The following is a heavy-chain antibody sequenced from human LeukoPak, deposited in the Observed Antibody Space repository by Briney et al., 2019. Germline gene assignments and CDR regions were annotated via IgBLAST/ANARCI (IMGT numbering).Heavy chain of an antibody. CDR1: GYTFTGYY. V-gene: IGHV1-2*06. Sequence: ASVKVSCKASGYTFTGYYMHWVRQAPGRGLEWMGRINPNSGGTNYAQKFQGRVTMTRDTSISTAYMELSRLRSDDTAVYYCARAKGDGYNYMHYYYGMDVWGQGTTVTVSS. J-gene: IGHJ6*02. CDR3: ARAKGDGYNYMHYYYGMDV. D-gene: IGHD5-24*01. CDR2: INPNSGGT.